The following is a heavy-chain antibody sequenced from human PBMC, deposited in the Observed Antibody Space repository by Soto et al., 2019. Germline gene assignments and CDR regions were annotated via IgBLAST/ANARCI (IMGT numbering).Heavy chain of an antibody. CDR3: ARDIFGGSYDFCH. CDR1: GFTVNNLF. CDR2: ISSDDST. Sequence: GGSLRLSCAASGFTVNNLFMTWVRQAPGKGLEWVSVISSDDSTYYADSMKGRFTITRDNSKNTLYLQMNILRAGDTAVYYCARDIFGGSYDFCHGGQGT. D-gene: IGHD3-3*01. V-gene: IGHV3-66*01. J-gene: IGHJ4*02.